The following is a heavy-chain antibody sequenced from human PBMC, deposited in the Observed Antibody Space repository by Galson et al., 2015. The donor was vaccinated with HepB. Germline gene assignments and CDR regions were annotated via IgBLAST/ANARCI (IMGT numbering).Heavy chain of an antibody. Sequence: QSGAEVKKPGESLRISCKGSGYSFTSYWISWVRQMPGKGLEWMGRIDPSDSYTNYSPSFQGHVTISADKSISTAYLQWSSLKASDTAMYYCATATGYSSSWHHYFDYWGQGTLVTVSS. CDR2: IDPSDSYT. V-gene: IGHV5-10-1*01. CDR3: ATATGYSSSWHHYFDY. CDR1: GYSFTSYW. J-gene: IGHJ4*02. D-gene: IGHD6-13*01.